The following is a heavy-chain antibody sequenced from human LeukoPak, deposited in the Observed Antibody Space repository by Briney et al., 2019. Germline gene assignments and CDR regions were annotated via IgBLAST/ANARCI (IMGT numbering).Heavy chain of an antibody. D-gene: IGHD3-22*01. J-gene: IGHJ6*02. CDR3: VRGLNYYDSRSHYYYYGMDV. V-gene: IGHV1-69*13. CDR2: IIPIFGTA. CDR1: GGTFSSYA. Sequence: SVKVSCKASGGTFSSYAISWVRQAPGQGLEWMGGIIPIFGTANYAQKFQGRVTITADESTSTAYMELSSLRSEDTAVYYCVRGLNYYDSRSHYYYYGMDVWGQGTTVTVSS.